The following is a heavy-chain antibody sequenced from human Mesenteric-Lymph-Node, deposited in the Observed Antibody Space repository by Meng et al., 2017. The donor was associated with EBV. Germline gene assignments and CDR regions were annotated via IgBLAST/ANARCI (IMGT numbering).Heavy chain of an antibody. CDR3: ARDVQMATI. V-gene: IGHV4-4*03. J-gene: IGHJ4*02. Sequence: HVQLRGSAVGLVMPQGTLSLSCGVSGGAMSGRNWWMWVRQSPGKGLEWIGQIYHNGDTNYNPSLKSRVLISVDKSKNQFSLRLNSVTAADTAVYYCARDVQMATIWGQGTLVTVSS. D-gene: IGHD5-24*01. CDR2: IYHNGDT. CDR1: GGAMSGRNW.